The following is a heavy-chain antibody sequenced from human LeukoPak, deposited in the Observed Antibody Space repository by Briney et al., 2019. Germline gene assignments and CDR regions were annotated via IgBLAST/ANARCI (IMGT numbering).Heavy chain of an antibody. V-gene: IGHV4-39*07. CDR3: ARFKQLGRSFDS. Sequence: SETLSLTCTVSGGSIGKTSYYWRWIRQPPGKGLEWIGNIYYSGTTYYNPSLKSRVTISVDTSKNQFSLTLNSVTAADTAVYFCARFKQLGRSFDSWGLGSLVTVSS. CDR1: GGSIGKTSYY. CDR2: IYYSGTT. D-gene: IGHD1-1*01. J-gene: IGHJ4*02.